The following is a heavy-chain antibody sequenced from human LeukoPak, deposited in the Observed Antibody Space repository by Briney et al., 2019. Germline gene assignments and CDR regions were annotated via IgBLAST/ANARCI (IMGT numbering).Heavy chain of an antibody. J-gene: IGHJ6*02. CDR2: IIPILGIA. V-gene: IGHV1-69*04. CDR1: GGTFSSYA. Sequence: SVKVSCKASGGTFSSYAISWVRQAPGQGLEWMGRIIPILGIANYAQKFQGRVTNTADKSTSTAYLELSSLRSEDTAVYYCARGPKDYYGMDVWGQGTTVTVSS. CDR3: ARGPKDYYGMDV.